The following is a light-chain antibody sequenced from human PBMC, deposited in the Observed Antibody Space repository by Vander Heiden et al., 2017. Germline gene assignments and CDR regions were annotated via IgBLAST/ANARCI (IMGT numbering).Light chain of an antibody. Sequence: DIVMTQSPDSLAVSLGERATINCKSSQRVLQSSNNKNYLAWYQQKPGQPPKLLIYWASTRESGVPDRFSGSGSGTEFTLTISSLQAEDVAVYYCQQYYSTPLTFGGGTKVEIK. V-gene: IGKV4-1*01. J-gene: IGKJ4*01. CDR1: QRVLQSSNNKNY. CDR3: QQYYSTPLT. CDR2: WAS.